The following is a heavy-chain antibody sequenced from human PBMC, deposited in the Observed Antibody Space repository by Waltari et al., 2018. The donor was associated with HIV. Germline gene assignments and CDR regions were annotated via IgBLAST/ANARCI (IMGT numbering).Heavy chain of an antibody. CDR2: IYVSGRT. CDR3: ANLPFVYFDY. J-gene: IGHJ4*02. Sequence: QVQLQESGPGLVKPSETLSLTCTVSSGSISSSSSYWGWIRQPPGRGLEWMVNIYVSGRTYYNPSRKSRVTTSVDTSKNQFSLKLSSVTAADTAVYYCANLPFVYFDYWGQGTLVTVSS. V-gene: IGHV4-39*01. CDR1: SGSISSSSSY.